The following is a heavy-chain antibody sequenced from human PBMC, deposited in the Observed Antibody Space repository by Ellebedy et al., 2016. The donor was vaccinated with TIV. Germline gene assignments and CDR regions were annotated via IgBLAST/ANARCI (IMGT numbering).Heavy chain of an antibody. Sequence: PGGSLRLSCAASGFTFSSYEMNWVRQAPGKGLEWVSYISSNGKTMRYADSVKGRFTISRDNADNSLYLQMNSLRAEDTAVYYCARGRERYTGYDYIDYWGQGILVTVSS. D-gene: IGHD5-12*01. CDR2: ISSNGKTM. V-gene: IGHV3-48*03. CDR3: ARGRERYTGYDYIDY. CDR1: GFTFSSYE. J-gene: IGHJ4*02.